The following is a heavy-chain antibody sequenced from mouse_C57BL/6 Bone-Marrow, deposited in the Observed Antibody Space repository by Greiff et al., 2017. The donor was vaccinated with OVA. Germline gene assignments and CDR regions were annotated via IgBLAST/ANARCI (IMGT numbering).Heavy chain of an antibody. CDR3: AGLDSSGLFDY. CDR2: INPSSGYT. V-gene: IGHV1-4*01. Sequence: QVQLQQSGAELARPGASVKMSCKASGYTFTSYTMHWVKQRPGQGLEWIGYINPSSGYTKYNQKVKDKATLTADKSSSTAYMQLRSLTSAASAVYYCAGLDSSGLFDYWGQGTTLTVSA. CDR1: GYTFTSYT. D-gene: IGHD3-2*02. J-gene: IGHJ2*01.